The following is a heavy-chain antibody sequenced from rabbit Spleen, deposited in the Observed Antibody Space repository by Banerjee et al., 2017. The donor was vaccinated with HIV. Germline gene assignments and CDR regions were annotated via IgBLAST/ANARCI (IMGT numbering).Heavy chain of an antibody. CDR2: IGTAITYTT. Sequence: QSLEESGGGLVKPGASLTLTCKASGFDFNSGYDMCWVRQAPGKGPEWIACIGTAITYTTYYATWAKGRFTISKTSSTTVTLQMTSLTAADTATYFCARNYVNAFDPWGQGTLVTV. J-gene: IGHJ2*01. CDR3: ARNYVNAFDP. V-gene: IGHV1S40*01. D-gene: IGHD1-1*01. CDR1: GFDFNSGYD.